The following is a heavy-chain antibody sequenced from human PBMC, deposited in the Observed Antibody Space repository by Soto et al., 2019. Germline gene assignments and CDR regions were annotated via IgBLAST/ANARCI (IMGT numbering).Heavy chain of an antibody. CDR3: DRDNYDPPYYYYGMDV. CDR1: GGPISSYH. Sequence: SETLSLTCTVSGGPISSYHWSWIRQPAGKGLEWIGRIYTSGSTNYNPSLKSRVTMSVDTSKNQFSLKLSSVTAADTAVYYCDRDNYDPPYYYYGMDVWGQGTTVTVSS. V-gene: IGHV4-4*07. CDR2: IYTSGST. D-gene: IGHD3-3*01. J-gene: IGHJ6*02.